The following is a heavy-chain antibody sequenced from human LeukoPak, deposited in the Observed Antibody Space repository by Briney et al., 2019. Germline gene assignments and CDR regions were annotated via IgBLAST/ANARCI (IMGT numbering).Heavy chain of an antibody. D-gene: IGHD6-19*01. V-gene: IGHV4-59*01. CDR3: AKGSGWFDY. CDR2: IYYSGST. J-gene: IGHJ4*02. CDR1: GGSISSYY. Sequence: PSETLSLTCTVSGGSISSYYLSWIRQPPGKGLEWIGYIYYSGSTNYNPSLKSRVTISVDTSKNQFSLKLSSVTAADTAVYYCAKGSGWFDYWGQGTLVTVSS.